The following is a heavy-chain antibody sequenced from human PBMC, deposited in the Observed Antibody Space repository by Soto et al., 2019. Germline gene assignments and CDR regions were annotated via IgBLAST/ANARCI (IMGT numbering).Heavy chain of an antibody. CDR3: ARRSVLIGSSSSWVFDP. Sequence: SETLSLTCTVSGGSISSGDYYWGWIRQPPGKGLEWIGSIYYSGSTYYNPSLKSRVTISVDTSKNQFSLKLSSVTAADTAVYYCARRSVLIGSSSSWVFDPWGQGTLVTVSS. V-gene: IGHV4-39*07. CDR2: IYYSGST. D-gene: IGHD6-6*01. J-gene: IGHJ5*02. CDR1: GGSISSGDYY.